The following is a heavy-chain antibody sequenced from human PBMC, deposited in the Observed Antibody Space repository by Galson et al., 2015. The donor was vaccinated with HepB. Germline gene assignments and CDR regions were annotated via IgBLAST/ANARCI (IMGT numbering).Heavy chain of an antibody. CDR3: ANLWGLLFGAEGAFDI. Sequence: SLRLSCAASGFTFSSYAMHWVRQAPGKGLEWVAVISYDRSNKYYAHSVKGRITISRDNSKNTPYLQMNSLRAEDTAVYYCANLWGLLFGAEGAFDIWGQGTMVTVSS. CDR2: ISYDRSNK. D-gene: IGHD2/OR15-2a*01. V-gene: IGHV3-30-3*01. CDR1: GFTFSSYA. J-gene: IGHJ3*02.